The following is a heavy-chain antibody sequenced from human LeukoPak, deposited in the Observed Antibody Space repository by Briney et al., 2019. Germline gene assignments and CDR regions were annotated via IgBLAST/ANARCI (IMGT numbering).Heavy chain of an antibody. V-gene: IGHV3-7*03. CDR1: GFTFSSSR. D-gene: IGHD4-17*01. CDR3: ARDPSYGALDF. CDR2: IKSDGREK. J-gene: IGHJ4*02. Sequence: GGSLRLSCAVSGFTFSSSRMTWVRQAPGKGLEWVANIKSDGREKYYVDSVKGRLTHFRDNAKNSLYLQMNSLRAEDTAVDYCARDPSYGALDFWGQGTQVTVSS.